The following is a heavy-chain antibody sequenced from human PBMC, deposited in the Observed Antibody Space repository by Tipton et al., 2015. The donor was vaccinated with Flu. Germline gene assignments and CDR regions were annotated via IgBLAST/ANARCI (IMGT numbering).Heavy chain of an antibody. V-gene: IGHV4-39*07. J-gene: IGHJ4*02. CDR2: IYYSGST. CDR3: ASTHAQITVTTLAFDY. CDR1: GGSISSSSYY. Sequence: TLSLTCTVSGGSISSSSYYWGWIRQPPGKGLECIGSIYYSGSTYYNPSLKSRVTISVDTSKNQFSLKLSSVTAADTAVYYCASTHAQITVTTLAFDYWGQGTLVTVSS. D-gene: IGHD4-17*01.